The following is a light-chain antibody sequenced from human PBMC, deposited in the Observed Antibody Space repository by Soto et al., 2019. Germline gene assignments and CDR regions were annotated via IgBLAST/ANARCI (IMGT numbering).Light chain of an antibody. CDR1: QSVSSY. CDR2: DAS. J-gene: IGKJ1*01. V-gene: IGKV3-11*01. Sequence: EIVLTQSPATLSLSPGERATLSCRASQSVSSYLAWYQQKPGQAPRLLIYDASNRATGIPARFSGSGSGTDFTLTISSLEPEDFEVYYCQQRSNWWTFGQGIKVEIK. CDR3: QQRSNWWT.